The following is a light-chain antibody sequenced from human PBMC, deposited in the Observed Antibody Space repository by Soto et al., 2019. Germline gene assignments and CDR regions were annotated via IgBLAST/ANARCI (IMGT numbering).Light chain of an antibody. CDR1: SSDVDGYNY. V-gene: IGLV2-14*01. CDR2: DVS. CDR3: SSYTTSNTRQIV. J-gene: IGLJ1*01. Sequence: QSVLTQPASVSGSPGQSITISCTGTSSDVDGYNYVSWYQQHPGKAPKFMIYDVSNRPSGVSNRFSGSKSGNTASLTISGLQAEDEADYYCSSYTTSNTRQIVFGTGTKVTV.